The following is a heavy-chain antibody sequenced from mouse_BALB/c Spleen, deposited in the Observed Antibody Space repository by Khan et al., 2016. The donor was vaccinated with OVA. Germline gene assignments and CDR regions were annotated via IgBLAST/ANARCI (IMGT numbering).Heavy chain of an antibody. Sequence: QMQLEEPGAELVRPGASVKLSCKTSGYIFTSYWTHWVKQRSGQGLEWIARIYPGTGSTYYNEKFNGKATLTADKSSSTASMQLSSLKSEVSAVHYCARWGYDGSSAMDYWGQGTSVTVSS. J-gene: IGHJ4*01. CDR3: ARWGYDGSSAMDY. V-gene: IGHV1S132*01. CDR2: IYPGTGST. D-gene: IGHD2-3*01. CDR1: GYIFTSYW.